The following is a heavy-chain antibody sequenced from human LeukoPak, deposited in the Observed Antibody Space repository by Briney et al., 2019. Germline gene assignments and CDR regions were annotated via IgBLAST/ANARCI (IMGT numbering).Heavy chain of an antibody. CDR1: GFTFSDHC. Sequence: GGSLRLSCAASGFTFSDHCMDWVRQAPGKGLEWVGRTRNKANSYTTEYAASVKGRFTISRDDAKKSLYLQMNSLKTEDTAVYYCARESGGGVLGYFDLWGRGTLVSVSS. D-gene: IGHD3-10*01. J-gene: IGHJ2*01. V-gene: IGHV3-72*01. CDR3: ARESGGGVLGYFDL. CDR2: TRNKANSYTT.